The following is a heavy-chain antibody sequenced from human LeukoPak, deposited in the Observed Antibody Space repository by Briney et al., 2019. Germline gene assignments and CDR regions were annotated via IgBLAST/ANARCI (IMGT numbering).Heavy chain of an antibody. CDR3: ARGLNSSGYFDY. V-gene: IGHV1-2*06. CDR2: INPNSGGT. J-gene: IGHJ4*02. Sequence: ASVKVSCTASGYTFTGYYMHWVRQAPGQGLEWIGRINPNSGGTNYAQKFQGRVTMTRDTSISTAYMELSRLRSDDTAVYYCARGLNSSGYFDYWGQGTLVTVSS. CDR1: GYTFTGYY. D-gene: IGHD3-22*01.